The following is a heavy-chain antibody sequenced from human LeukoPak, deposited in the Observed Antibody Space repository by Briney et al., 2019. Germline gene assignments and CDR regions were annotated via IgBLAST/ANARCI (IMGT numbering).Heavy chain of an antibody. J-gene: IGHJ3*02. V-gene: IGHV1-18*01. CDR1: GYTFTSYG. CDR3: ATHYYDILTGLPDAFDI. CDR2: ISAYNGNT. Sequence: ASVKVSCKASGYTFTSYGISWVRQAPGQGLEWMGWISAYNGNTNYAQKLQGRVTMTTDTSTSTAYMELRSLRSDDTAVYYCATHYYDILTGLPDAFDIWGQGTMVTVSS. D-gene: IGHD3-9*01.